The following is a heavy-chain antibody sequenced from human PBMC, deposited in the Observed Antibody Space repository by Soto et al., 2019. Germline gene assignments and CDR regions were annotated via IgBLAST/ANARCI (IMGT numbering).Heavy chain of an antibody. CDR3: AKDRWEFTRYFDS. J-gene: IGHJ4*02. CDR2: ISKDGNDQ. V-gene: IGHV3-30*18. D-gene: IGHD1-26*01. Sequence: QVQQVESGGGVVQPGTSLRLSCAASGFTFSNYAMHWVRQAPGKGLEWVAVISKDGNDQFFADSVKGRFSVSRDNSKNTLYLQMNSLRPEDTAVYYCAKDRWEFTRYFDSWGQGTLVLVSS. CDR1: GFTFSNYA.